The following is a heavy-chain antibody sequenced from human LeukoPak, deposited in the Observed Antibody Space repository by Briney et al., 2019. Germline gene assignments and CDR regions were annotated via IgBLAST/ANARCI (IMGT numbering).Heavy chain of an antibody. D-gene: IGHD3-3*01. J-gene: IGHJ4*02. Sequence: SVKVSCKASGGTFSSYAISWVRQAPGQGLEWMGGIIPIFGTANYAQKFQGRVTITADESTSTAYMELSSLRSEDTAVYYCARGPGARRVTIFGVVYYGDYFDYWGQGTLVTVSS. CDR1: GGTFSSYA. V-gene: IGHV1-69*01. CDR2: IIPIFGTA. CDR3: ARGPGARRVTIFGVVYYGDYFDY.